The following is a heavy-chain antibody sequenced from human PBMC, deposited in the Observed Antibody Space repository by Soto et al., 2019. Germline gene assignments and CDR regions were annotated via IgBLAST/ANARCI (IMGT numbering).Heavy chain of an antibody. Sequence: PSETLSLTCTVSGGSISSGGYYWSWIRQHPGKGLEWIGYIYYSGSTYYNPSLKSRVTISVDTSKNQFSLKLSSVTAADTAVYYCASAVTYYYDSVYAFDIWGQGTMVTVSS. V-gene: IGHV4-31*03. J-gene: IGHJ3*02. D-gene: IGHD3-22*01. CDR2: IYYSGST. CDR3: ASAVTYYYDSVYAFDI. CDR1: GGSISSGGYY.